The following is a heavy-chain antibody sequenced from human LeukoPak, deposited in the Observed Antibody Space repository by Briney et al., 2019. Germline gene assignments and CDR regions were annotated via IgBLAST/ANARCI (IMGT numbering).Heavy chain of an antibody. CDR1: GFTFSDYY. D-gene: IGHD6-19*01. Sequence: GGSLRLSCAASGFTFSDYYMSWIRQAPGKGLEWVSYISSSGSTIYYADSVKGRFTISRDNAKNSLYLQMNSLRAEGTAVYYCARDGEGADSSGYAFDIWGQGTMVTVSS. V-gene: IGHV3-11*01. CDR3: ARDGEGADSSGYAFDI. CDR2: ISSSGSTI. J-gene: IGHJ3*02.